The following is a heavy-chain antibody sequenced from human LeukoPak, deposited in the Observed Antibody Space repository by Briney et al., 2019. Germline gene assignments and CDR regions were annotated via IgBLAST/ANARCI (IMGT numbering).Heavy chain of an antibody. CDR1: GFTFSSYG. J-gene: IGHJ5*02. V-gene: IGHV3-30*18. D-gene: IGHD6-13*01. Sequence: GGSLRLSCAASGFTFSSYGMHWVRQAPGKGLEWVAVISYDGSNKYYADSVTARFTISRDNSKNTLYLQMNSLRAEDTAVYYCAKPGIAAASTSPNWFDPWGQGTLVTVSS. CDR3: AKPGIAAASTSPNWFDP. CDR2: ISYDGSNK.